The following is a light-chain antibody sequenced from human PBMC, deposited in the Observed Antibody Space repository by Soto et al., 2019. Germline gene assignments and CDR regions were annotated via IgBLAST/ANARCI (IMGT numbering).Light chain of an antibody. J-gene: IGKJ2*01. CDR3: QLYGGQPGSPRYT. V-gene: IGKV3-20*01. Sequence: EIVLTQSPGTLSLSPGERATLSCRASQSVSSSYLAWYQQKSGQPPRLLIYGASSRSTGIPDRFSGSGSGTDLTLTISRLEPEDFAVYYCQLYGGQPGSPRYTFGQGTMLEIK. CDR1: QSVSSSY. CDR2: GAS.